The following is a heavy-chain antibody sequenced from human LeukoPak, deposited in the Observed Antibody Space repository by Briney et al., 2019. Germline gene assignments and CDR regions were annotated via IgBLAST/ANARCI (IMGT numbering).Heavy chain of an antibody. V-gene: IGHV4-39*07. CDR2: IYYSGST. J-gene: IGHJ4*02. Sequence: SETLSLTCTVSGGSISSSSYYWGWIRQPPGKGLEWIGSIYYSGSTYYNPSLKSRVTISVDTSKNQFSLKLGSVTAADTAVYYCATLSYSSGGRLTFDYWGQGTLVTVSS. CDR1: GGSISSSSYY. D-gene: IGHD6-19*01. CDR3: ATLSYSSGGRLTFDY.